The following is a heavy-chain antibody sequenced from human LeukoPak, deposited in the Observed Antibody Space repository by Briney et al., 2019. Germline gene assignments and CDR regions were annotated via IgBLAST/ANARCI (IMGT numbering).Heavy chain of an antibody. Sequence: ASVKVSCKASGYTFTGYYMHWVRQAPGQGLEWMGIINPSGGSTSYAQKFQGRVTMTRDTSTSTVYMELSSLRSEDTAVYYCASQAIAAAGRGSFDYWGQGTLVTVSS. CDR3: ASQAIAAAGRGSFDY. D-gene: IGHD6-13*01. CDR2: INPSGGST. CDR1: GYTFTGYY. J-gene: IGHJ4*02. V-gene: IGHV1-46*01.